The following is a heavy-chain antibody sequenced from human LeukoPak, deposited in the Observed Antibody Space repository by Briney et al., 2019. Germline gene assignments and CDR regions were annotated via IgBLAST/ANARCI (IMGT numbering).Heavy chain of an antibody. CDR2: INPNSGGT. CDR3: ARDPRGSSSWNYYYYMDV. J-gene: IGHJ6*03. V-gene: IGHV1-2*02. Sequence: ASVKVSCKASGYTFTGYYMHWVRQAPGQGLEWMGWINPNSGGTNYAQKFQGRVTMTRDTSISTAYMELSRLRSDDAAVYYCARDPRGSSSWNYYYYMDVWGKGTTVTVSS. D-gene: IGHD6-13*01. CDR1: GYTFTGYY.